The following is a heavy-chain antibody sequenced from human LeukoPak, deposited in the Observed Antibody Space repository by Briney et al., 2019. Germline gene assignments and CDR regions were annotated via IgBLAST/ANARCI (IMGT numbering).Heavy chain of an antibody. CDR3: ARDYYGSHDY. Sequence: GGSLRLSCVASGFTFSHYYMSWVRQAPGQGLEWVAHTNQDGSVEFHVDSVKGRFTISRDNAKNSLYLQMNSLRVDDTAVYYCARDYYGSHDYWGQGALVTVSS. CDR1: GFTFSHYY. V-gene: IGHV3-7*01. CDR2: TNQDGSVE. J-gene: IGHJ4*02. D-gene: IGHD3-10*01.